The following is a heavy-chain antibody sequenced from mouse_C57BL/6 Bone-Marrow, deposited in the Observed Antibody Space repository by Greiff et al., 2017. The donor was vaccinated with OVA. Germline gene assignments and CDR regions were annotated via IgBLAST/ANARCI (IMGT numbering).Heavy chain of an antibody. J-gene: IGHJ1*03. D-gene: IGHD1-1*01. CDR1: GFSLTSYG. Sequence: VKVVESGPGLVQPSQSLSITCTVSGFSLTSYGVHWVRQSPGKGLEWLGVIWSGGSTDYNAAFISRLSISKDNSKSQVFFKMNSLQADDTAIYYCARFGSSLWYFDVWGTGTTVTVSS. V-gene: IGHV2-2*01. CDR3: ARFGSSLWYFDV. CDR2: IWSGGST.